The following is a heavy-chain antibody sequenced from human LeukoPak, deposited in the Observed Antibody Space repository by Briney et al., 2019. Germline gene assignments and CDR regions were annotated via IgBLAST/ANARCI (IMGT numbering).Heavy chain of an antibody. V-gene: IGHV1-69*05. J-gene: IGHJ6*03. CDR1: GGTFSSYA. Sequence: ASVKVSCKASGGTFSSYAISWVRQAPGQGLEWMGGIIPIFGTANYAQKFQGRVTITTDESTSTAYMELSSLRSEDTAVYYCARNHNGINYYYMDVWGKGTTVTVSS. CDR3: ARNHNGINYYYMDV. CDR2: IIPIFGTA. D-gene: IGHD1-14*01.